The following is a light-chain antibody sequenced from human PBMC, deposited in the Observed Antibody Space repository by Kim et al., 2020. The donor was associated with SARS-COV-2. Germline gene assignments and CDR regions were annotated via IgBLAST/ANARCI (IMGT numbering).Light chain of an antibody. V-gene: IGKV1-33*01. Sequence: PSSLSASLADSVTITCQASEGVNQNINWYQQKPGGAPKLLIHDASNLETGVPPRVSGSGSGTDFAFTINSLQSEDLATYYCQHRGTFGQGTKLEI. CDR1: EGVNQN. CDR3: QHRGT. CDR2: DAS. J-gene: IGKJ2*02.